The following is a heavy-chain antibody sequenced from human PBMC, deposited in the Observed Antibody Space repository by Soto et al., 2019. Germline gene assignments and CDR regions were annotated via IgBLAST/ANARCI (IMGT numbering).Heavy chain of an antibody. V-gene: IGHV4-34*01. J-gene: IGHJ5*02. CDR1: GGSFSGYY. Sequence: SETLSLTCAVYGGSFSGYYWSWIRQHPGKGLEWIGEINHSGSTNYNPSLKSRVTISVDTSKNQFPLKLSSVTAADTAVYYCARGSRLGTTIFGVVIQRFDPWGQGTLVTVSS. D-gene: IGHD3-3*01. CDR3: ARGSRLGTTIFGVVIQRFDP. CDR2: INHSGST.